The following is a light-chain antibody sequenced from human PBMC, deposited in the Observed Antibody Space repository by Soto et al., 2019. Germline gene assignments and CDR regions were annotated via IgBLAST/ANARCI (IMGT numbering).Light chain of an antibody. CDR3: QQYGSPPPIT. V-gene: IGKV3-20*01. Sequence: ELVLTQSPGTLSLSPGARATLSCRARQSVSSSYLAWYQQKPGQAPRLLIYGASSRATGIPDRFSGSGCGTDFTLTISRLEPEDFSVYYCQQYGSPPPITFGQGTRLEIK. CDR1: QSVSSSY. CDR2: GAS. J-gene: IGKJ5*01.